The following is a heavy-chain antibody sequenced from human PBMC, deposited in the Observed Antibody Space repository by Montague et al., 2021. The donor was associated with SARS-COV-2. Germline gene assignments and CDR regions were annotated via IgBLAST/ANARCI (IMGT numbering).Heavy chain of an antibody. CDR2: ISSSGXA. J-gene: IGHJ4*02. CDR1: GSSVSSGGFH. V-gene: IGHV4-61*08. CDR3: ANKGAYDVPIDY. Sequence: SETLSLTCTVSGSSVSSGGFHWSWIRQPPGKGLEYIGYISSSGXAXYXXXXKSRVAISLDTSENQLSLRLSSVTAADTAVYYCANKGAYDVPIDYWGLGTLVTVSS. D-gene: IGHD3-3*01.